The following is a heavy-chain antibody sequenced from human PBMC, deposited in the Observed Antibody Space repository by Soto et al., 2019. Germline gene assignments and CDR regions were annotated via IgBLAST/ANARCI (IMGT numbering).Heavy chain of an antibody. D-gene: IGHD5-12*01. CDR2: ISAYNGNT. CDR1: GYTFTSYG. Sequence: ASVKVSCKASGYTFTSYGISWVRQAPGQGLEWMGWISAYNGNTNYAQKLRGRVTMTTDTSTSTAYMELRSLRSDDTAVYYCASATVSGYDLGSPFGAYYYYGMDVWGQGTTVTVSS. V-gene: IGHV1-18*04. CDR3: ASATVSGYDLGSPFGAYYYYGMDV. J-gene: IGHJ6*02.